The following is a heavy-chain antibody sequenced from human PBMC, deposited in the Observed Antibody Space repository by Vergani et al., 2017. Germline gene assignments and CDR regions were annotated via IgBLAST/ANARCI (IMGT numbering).Heavy chain of an antibody. J-gene: IGHJ4*02. CDR1: GYTFTSSA. CDR3: AAEAPGIAVAGTGWGGY. Sequence: QLVQSGAEVKKPGASVKVSCKASGYTFTSSAVQWVRQARGQRLEWIGWIVVGSGNTNYAQKFQERVTITRDMSTSTAYMELSSLRSEDTAVYYCAAEAPGIAVAGTGWGGYWGQGTLVTVSS. V-gene: IGHV1-58*01. D-gene: IGHD6-19*01. CDR2: IVVGSGNT.